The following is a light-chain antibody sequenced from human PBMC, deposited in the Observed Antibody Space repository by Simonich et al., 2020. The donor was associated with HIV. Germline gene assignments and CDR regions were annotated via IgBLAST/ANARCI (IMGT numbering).Light chain of an antibody. J-gene: IGKJ1*01. CDR1: QSVTSNY. V-gene: IGKV3D-20*01. Sequence: EIVLTQSPGTLSLSPGERVTLSCRASQSVTSNYLAWFQHKPGLAPRLLIYDASTRATVIPDRFSGSGSGTDFTLTISRLEPDDFAVYYCQQYGSSPTWTFGQGTKVEIK. CDR2: DAS. CDR3: QQYGSSPTWT.